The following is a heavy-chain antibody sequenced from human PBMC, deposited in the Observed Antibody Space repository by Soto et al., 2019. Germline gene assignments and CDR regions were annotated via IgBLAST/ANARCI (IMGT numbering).Heavy chain of an antibody. V-gene: IGHV4-31*03. CDR1: GGSISSGGYY. D-gene: IGHD3-10*01. CDR2: IYYSGST. Sequence: QVQLQESGPGLVKPSQTLSLTCTVSGGSISSGGYYWSWIRQHPGKGLEWIGYIYYSGSTYYNPSLTSRVTLSVDTSKNQFSLKLSSVTAADPAVYYCARTGPGGHGSRGLGYWGQGTLVTVSS. CDR3: ARTGPGGHGSRGLGY. J-gene: IGHJ4*02.